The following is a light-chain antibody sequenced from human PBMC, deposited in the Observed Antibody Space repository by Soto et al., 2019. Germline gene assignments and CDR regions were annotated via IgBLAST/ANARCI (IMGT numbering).Light chain of an antibody. J-gene: IGKJ1*01. Sequence: DIQSTQSPSTLSASVGYRFTITCRASQSISSWLAWYQQKPGKAPNLLIYKASSLEGGVPSRFSGSGSGTEFTLTISSLQPDDFATYYCKQYNSYWTFGQGTTGDIK. CDR3: KQYNSYWT. CDR1: QSISSW. V-gene: IGKV1-5*03. CDR2: KAS.